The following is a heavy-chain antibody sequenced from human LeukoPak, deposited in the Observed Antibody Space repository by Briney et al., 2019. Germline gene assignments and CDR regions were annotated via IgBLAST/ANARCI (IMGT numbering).Heavy chain of an antibody. Sequence: PGGSLRLSCAASGFSVSTNYLTWVRQAPGKGLEWVSIIYGADNTYYAGSVKGRFIISRDNSKNTVYLQMSSLRAEDTAVYYCARDDSWSDGRGLDDWGQGTLVTVSS. D-gene: IGHD1-1*01. J-gene: IGHJ4*02. CDR2: IYGADNT. V-gene: IGHV3-53*01. CDR3: ARDDSWSDGRGLDD. CDR1: GFSVSTNY.